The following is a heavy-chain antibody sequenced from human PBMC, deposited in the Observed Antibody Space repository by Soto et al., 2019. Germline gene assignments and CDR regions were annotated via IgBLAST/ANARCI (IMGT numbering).Heavy chain of an antibody. J-gene: IGHJ4*02. CDR2: IYYSGST. Sequence: SSETLSLTCTVSGGSISSSSYYWGWIRQPPGKGLEWIGSIYYSGSTYYNPSLKSRVTISVDTSKNQFSLKLSSVTAADTAVYYCASLAAAPAVAGRLVGLDYWGQGTLVTVSS. CDR3: ASLAAAPAVAGRLVGLDY. CDR1: GGSISSSSYY. V-gene: IGHV4-39*01. D-gene: IGHD6-19*01.